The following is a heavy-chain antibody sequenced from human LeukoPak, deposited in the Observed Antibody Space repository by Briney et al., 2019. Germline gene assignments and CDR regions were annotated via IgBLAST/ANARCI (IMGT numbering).Heavy chain of an antibody. D-gene: IGHD3-3*01. J-gene: IGHJ4*02. CDR2: INPSGGST. CDR3: ARLRYDFWSGYYSYYFDY. CDR1: GYTFTSYY. V-gene: IGHV1-46*03. Sequence: GASVKVSCKASGYTFTSYYMHWVRQAPGQGLEWMGIINPSGGSTSYAQKFQGRVIMTRDTSTSTVYMELSSLRSEDTAVYYCARLRYDFWSGYYSYYFDYWGQGTLVTVSS.